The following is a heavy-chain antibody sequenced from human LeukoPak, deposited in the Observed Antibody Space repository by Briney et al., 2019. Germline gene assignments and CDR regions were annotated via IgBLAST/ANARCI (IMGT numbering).Heavy chain of an antibody. Sequence: SETLSLTCTVSGGSISSYYWSWIRQPPGKGLEWIGYIYYSGSTNYNPSLKSRVTISVDTSKNQFSLKLSSVTAADTAVYYCARDRIQPKYYYDSSGYPRNAFDIWGQGTMVTVSS. J-gene: IGHJ3*02. CDR1: GGSISSYY. CDR2: IYYSGST. V-gene: IGHV4-59*01. CDR3: ARDRIQPKYYYDSSGYPRNAFDI. D-gene: IGHD3-22*01.